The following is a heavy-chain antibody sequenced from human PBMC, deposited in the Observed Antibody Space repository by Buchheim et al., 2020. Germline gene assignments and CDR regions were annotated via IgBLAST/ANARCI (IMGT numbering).Heavy chain of an antibody. J-gene: IGHJ3*02. D-gene: IGHD3-10*01. CDR2: MNPNSGNT. V-gene: IGHV1-8*01. Sequence: QVQLVQSGAEVKKPGASVKVSCKASGYTFTSYDINWVRQATGQGLEWMGWMNPNSGNTGYAQKFQGRVTMTRNTSISTAYMELSSLRSEDTAVYYCARRDSSTVPWFGELFRPNAFDIWGQGT. CDR3: ARRDSSTVPWFGELFRPNAFDI. CDR1: GYTFTSYD.